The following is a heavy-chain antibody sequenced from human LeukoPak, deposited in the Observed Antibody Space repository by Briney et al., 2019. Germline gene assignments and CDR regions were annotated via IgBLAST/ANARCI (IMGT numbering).Heavy chain of an antibody. V-gene: IGHV4-4*07. J-gene: IGHJ4*02. CDR2: IHASGTT. D-gene: IGHD3-10*01. Sequence: PSETLSLTCNVSGGSISSYFWTWIRQPAEKGLEWIGRIHASGTTNYNSSLKSRVSMSVDTSKNQFSLKLTSVTAADTAVYFCARDGADVYGRAFDYWGQGTLVSVSS. CDR3: ARDGADVYGRAFDY. CDR1: GGSISSYF.